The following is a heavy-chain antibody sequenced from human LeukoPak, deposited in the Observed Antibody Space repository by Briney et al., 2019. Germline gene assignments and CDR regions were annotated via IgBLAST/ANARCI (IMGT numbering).Heavy chain of an antibody. D-gene: IGHD3-10*01. V-gene: IGHV6-1*01. Sequence: SQTLSLTCAFSGDSVSSNSAAWNWIRQSPSRGLEWLGRTYYRSKWYNDYAVSVKSRITINPDTSKNQFSLQLNSVTPEDTAVYYCARDPLSYYYGSGTSYYFDYWGQGTLVTVSS. J-gene: IGHJ4*02. CDR2: TYYRSKWYN. CDR1: GDSVSSNSAA. CDR3: ARDPLSYYYGSGTSYYFDY.